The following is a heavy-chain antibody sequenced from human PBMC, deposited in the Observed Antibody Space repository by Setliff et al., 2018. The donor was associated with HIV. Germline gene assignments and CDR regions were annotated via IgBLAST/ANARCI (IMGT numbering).Heavy chain of an antibody. Sequence: ASVKVSCKASGYTFSNSGTTWVRQQAPGQGLEWMGWISTYNGNTNYAQNLQGRVTMTTDTSTNTAYMQLRSLRSDDTAVYYCAISSSKVYFQYWGQGTLVTVSS. J-gene: IGHJ1*01. D-gene: IGHD6-13*01. CDR1: GYTFSNSG. CDR2: ISTYNGNT. V-gene: IGHV1-18*01. CDR3: AISSSKVYFQY.